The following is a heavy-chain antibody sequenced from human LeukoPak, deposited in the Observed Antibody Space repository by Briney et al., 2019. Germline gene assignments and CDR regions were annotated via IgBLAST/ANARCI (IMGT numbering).Heavy chain of an antibody. CDR3: AREYCSSTSCGALDY. V-gene: IGHV1-18*01. J-gene: IGHJ4*02. D-gene: IGHD2-2*01. CDR1: GYTFTSYG. CDR2: ISAYNGNT. Sequence: GASVKVSCKASGYTFTSYGISWVRQAPGQGPEWMGWISAYNGNTNYAQKLQGRVTMTTDTSTSTAYMELRSLRSDDTAVYYCAREYCSSTSCGALDYWGQGTLVTISS.